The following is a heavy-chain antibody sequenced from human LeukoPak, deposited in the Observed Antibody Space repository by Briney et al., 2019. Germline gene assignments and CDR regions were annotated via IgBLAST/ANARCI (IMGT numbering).Heavy chain of an antibody. CDR1: GFTFSCYA. V-gene: IGHV3-23*01. J-gene: IGHJ4*02. CDR2: ISGSGGST. D-gene: IGHD5-18*01. Sequence: GGSLRLSCAASGFTFSCYAMSWVRQAPGKGLEWVSAISGSGGSTYYADSVKGRFTISRDNSKNTLYLQMNSLRAEDTAVYYCAKALGGYRNYYFDYWGQGTLVTVSS. CDR3: AKALGGYRNYYFDY.